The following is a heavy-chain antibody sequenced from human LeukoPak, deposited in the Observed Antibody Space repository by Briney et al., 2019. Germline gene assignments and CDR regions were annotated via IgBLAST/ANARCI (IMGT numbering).Heavy chain of an antibody. Sequence: SETLSLTCTVSVYSIIISSYYWGWIRQPPGKGLEWIGSIYYSGSTYYNSSFKSRVTISVDTSKKQFSLKLSSVTAADPAVYYWPGLINDFCSGQYGYYFDYWGQGTLVTVSS. CDR2: IYYSGST. J-gene: IGHJ4*02. D-gene: IGHD3-3*01. V-gene: IGHV4-39*01. CDR1: VYSIIISSYY. CDR3: PGLINDFCSGQYGYYFDY.